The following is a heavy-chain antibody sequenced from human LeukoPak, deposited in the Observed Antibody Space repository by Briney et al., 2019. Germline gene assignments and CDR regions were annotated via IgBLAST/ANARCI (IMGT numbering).Heavy chain of an antibody. V-gene: IGHV4-34*01. CDR2: INHSGST. J-gene: IGHJ4*02. Sequence: PSETLSLTCAVYGGSFSGYYWSWIRQPPGKGLEWIGEINHSGSTNYNPSLKSRVTISVDTSKNQFSLKLSSVTAADTAVYYCARWRTSGRGFDYWGQGTLVTVSS. D-gene: IGHD1-26*01. CDR1: GGSFSGYY. CDR3: ARWRTSGRGFDY.